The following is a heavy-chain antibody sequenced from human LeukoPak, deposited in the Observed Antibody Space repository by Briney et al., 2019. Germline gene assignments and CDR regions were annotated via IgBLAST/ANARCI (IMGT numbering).Heavy chain of an antibody. J-gene: IGHJ6*03. CDR1: GGSFSGYY. V-gene: IGHV4-34*01. CDR3: ARAAAWYRGNSGLFYHYMHV. Sequence: SEPLSLTCAVYGGSFSGYYWSWIRQPPGKGLEWLGEINHSGSTNYNPSLKSRVTIVVHTSKNQFSLKLSSVTAADTAVYYCARAAAWYRGNSGLFYHYMHVRGKGSTVTASS. D-gene: IGHD4-23*01. CDR2: INHSGST.